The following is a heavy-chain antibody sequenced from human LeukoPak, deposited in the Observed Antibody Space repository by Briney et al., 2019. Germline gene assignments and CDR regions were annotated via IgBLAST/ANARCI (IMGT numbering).Heavy chain of an antibody. CDR3: ARRATYYYDSSGYYYLIDY. D-gene: IGHD3-22*01. CDR2: IYPGDSDT. Sequence: GESLKISCKGSGYSFTSYGIGWVRQMPGKGLEWMGIIYPGDSDTGYSPSFQGQVTISADKSISTAYLQWSSLKASDTAMYYCARRATYYYDSSGYYYLIDYWGQGTLVTVSS. J-gene: IGHJ4*02. CDR1: GYSFTSYG. V-gene: IGHV5-51*01.